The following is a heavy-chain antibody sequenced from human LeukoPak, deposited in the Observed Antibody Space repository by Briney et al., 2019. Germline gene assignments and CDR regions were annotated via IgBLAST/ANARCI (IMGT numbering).Heavy chain of an antibody. CDR3: ARDVGIPYGSGFDY. Sequence: GGSLRLFCAASRFTFSTYSMHWVRQAPGKGLEWVSYISSTSSRILYADSVKGRLIISRDNAKNSLYLQMNSLRVEDTAVYYCARDVGIPYGSGFDYWGQGTLVTVPS. D-gene: IGHD3-10*01. V-gene: IGHV3-48*04. CDR1: RFTFSTYS. J-gene: IGHJ4*02. CDR2: ISSTSSRI.